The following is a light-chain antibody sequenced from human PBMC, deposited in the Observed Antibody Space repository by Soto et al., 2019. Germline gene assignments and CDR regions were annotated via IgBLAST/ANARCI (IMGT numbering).Light chain of an antibody. V-gene: IGKV3-20*01. CDR3: QQRNT. J-gene: IGKJ2*01. Sequence: EIVLTQSPGTLSLSPGERATLSCRASQSVSSSYLAWYQQKPGQAPRLLIYGASSRATGIPDRFSGSGSGTDFTLTISRLEPEDFAVYYCQQRNTFGQGTNLEIK. CDR1: QSVSSSY. CDR2: GAS.